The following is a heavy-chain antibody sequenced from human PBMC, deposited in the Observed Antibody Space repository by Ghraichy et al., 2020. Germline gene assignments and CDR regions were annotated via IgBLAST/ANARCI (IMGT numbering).Heavy chain of an antibody. CDR1: GFTFSSYG. D-gene: IGHD6-19*01. J-gene: IGHJ5*02. CDR2: IRYDGSNK. V-gene: IGHV3-30*02. CDR3: AKEGQSSGWGNWFDP. Sequence: GGSLRLSCAASGFTFSSYGMHWVRQAPGKGLEWVAFIRYDGSNKYFADSVKGRFTISRDNSKNTLYLQMNSLRAEDTAVYYCAKEGQSSGWGNWFDPWGQGTLVTVSS.